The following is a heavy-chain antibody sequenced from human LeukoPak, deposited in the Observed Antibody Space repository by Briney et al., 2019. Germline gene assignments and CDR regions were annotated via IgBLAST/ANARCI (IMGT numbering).Heavy chain of an antibody. J-gene: IGHJ5*02. CDR3: AHGTYSSSWYGDWFDP. V-gene: IGHV2-5*01. CDR1: GFSLSTSGVG. D-gene: IGHD6-13*01. CDR2: IYWNDDK. Sequence: SGPSLVNPTQTLTLTCTFSGFSLSTSGVGVGWIRQPPGKALEWLALIYWNDDKRYSPSLKSRLTITKDTSKNQVVLTMTNMDPVDTATYYCAHGTYSSSWYGDWFDPWGQGTLVTVSS.